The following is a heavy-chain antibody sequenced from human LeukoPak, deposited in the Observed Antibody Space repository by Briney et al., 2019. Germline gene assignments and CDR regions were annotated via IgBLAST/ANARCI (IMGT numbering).Heavy chain of an antibody. V-gene: IGHV3-23*01. Sequence: GGSLRLSCAASGFTFSSYAMSWVRQAPGKGLGWVSAISGSGGSPHYADSVKGRFTISRDTSKNTLYLQMNSLRSDDTAVYYCAKFVVVAAMCTYFGLGGQGTLVTVS. CDR1: GFTFSSYA. CDR3: AKFVVVAAMCTYFGL. CDR2: ISGSGGSP. J-gene: IGHJ4*02. D-gene: IGHD2-15*01.